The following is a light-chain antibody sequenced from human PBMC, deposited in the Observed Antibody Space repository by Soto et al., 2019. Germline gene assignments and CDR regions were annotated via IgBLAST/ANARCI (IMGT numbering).Light chain of an antibody. CDR2: DAS. CDR1: QSISNR. CDR3: QHYNSYSEA. V-gene: IGKV1-5*01. J-gene: IGKJ1*01. Sequence: IQLTQSPSTLSASLGDRVTITCRASQSISNRLAWYHQKPGKTPNLLIYDASNLGSGVPSRFSGSGSGTEFTLTISSLQPDDFATYYCQHYNSYSEAFGQGTKVDIK.